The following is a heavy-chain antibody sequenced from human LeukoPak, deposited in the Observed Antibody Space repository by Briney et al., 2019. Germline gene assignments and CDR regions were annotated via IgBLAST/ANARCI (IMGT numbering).Heavy chain of an antibody. J-gene: IGHJ4*02. CDR3: AKDFYYDSSESWVNYFDD. CDR2: INGRGVLT. D-gene: IGHD3-22*01. Sequence: GGSLRLSCAASGFTFTSYAMSWVRQAPGKDLEWVSGINGRGVLTFYADSVKGRFTVSRDNSNNVLYLDMSSLRVEDTALYYCAKDFYYDSSESWVNYFDDWGQGILVTVSS. V-gene: IGHV3-23*01. CDR1: GFTFTSYA.